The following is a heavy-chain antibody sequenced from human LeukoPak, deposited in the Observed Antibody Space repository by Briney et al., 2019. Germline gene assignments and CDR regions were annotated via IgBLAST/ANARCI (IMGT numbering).Heavy chain of an antibody. J-gene: IGHJ2*01. V-gene: IGHV3-21*01. CDR2: ISSSSSYI. CDR3: AREFTVPDLGYFDL. D-gene: IGHD4-17*01. Sequence: KPGGSLRLSCAASGFTFSSYSMNWVRQAPGKGLEWVSSISSSSSYIYYADSVKGRFTVSRDNARNSLYLQMNSLRAEDTAVYYCAREFTVPDLGYFDLWGRGTLVTVSS. CDR1: GFTFSSYS.